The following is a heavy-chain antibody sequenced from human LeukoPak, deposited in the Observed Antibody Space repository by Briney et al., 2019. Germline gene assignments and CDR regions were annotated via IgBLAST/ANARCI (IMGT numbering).Heavy chain of an antibody. D-gene: IGHD2-2*01. CDR3: AKDRGDIVVVPAAPGGGKRRGFDY. CDR1: GFTFSSYG. CDR2: IRYDGSNK. Sequence: TGGSLRLSCAVSGFTFSSYGMHWVRQAPGKGLEWVAFIRYDGSNKYYADSVKGRFTISRDNSKNTLYLQMNSLRAEDTAVYYCAKDRGDIVVVPAAPGGGKRRGFDYWGQGTLVTVSS. J-gene: IGHJ4*02. V-gene: IGHV3-30*02.